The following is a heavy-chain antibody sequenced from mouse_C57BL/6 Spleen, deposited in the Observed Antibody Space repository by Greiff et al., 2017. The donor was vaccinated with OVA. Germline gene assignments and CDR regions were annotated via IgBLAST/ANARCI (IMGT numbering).Heavy chain of an antibody. D-gene: IGHD2-3*01. V-gene: IGHV1-81*01. J-gene: IGHJ3*01. Sequence: VQLQESGAELARPGASVKLSCKASGYTFTSYGISWVKQRTGQGLEWIGEIYPRSGNTYYNEKFKGKATLTADKSSSTAYMELRSLTSEDSAVYFCANDGYYEGFAYWGQGTLVTVSA. CDR2: IYPRSGNT. CDR1: GYTFTSYG. CDR3: ANDGYYEGFAY.